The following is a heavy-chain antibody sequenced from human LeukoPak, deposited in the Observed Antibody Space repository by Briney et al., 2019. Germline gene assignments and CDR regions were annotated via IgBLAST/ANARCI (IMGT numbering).Heavy chain of an antibody. D-gene: IGHD6-19*01. J-gene: IGHJ3*02. Sequence: PSETLSLTCAVYGGSFSGYSWSWIRQPPGKGLEWIGEINHSGGTNYNPSLKSRVTISVDTSKNQFSLKLSSVTAADTAVYYCAGIAGAASSPAFDIWGKGTMVTVSS. V-gene: IGHV4-34*01. CDR2: INHSGGT. CDR3: AGIAGAASSPAFDI. CDR1: GGSFSGYS.